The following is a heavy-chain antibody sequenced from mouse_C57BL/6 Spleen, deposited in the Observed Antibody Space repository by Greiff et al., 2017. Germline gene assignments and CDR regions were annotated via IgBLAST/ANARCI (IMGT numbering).Heavy chain of an antibody. CDR3: ARSRGYNGSSFAY. Sequence: EVMLVESGGGLVKPGGSLKLSCAASGFTFSDYGMHWVRQAPEKGLEWVAYISSGSSTIYYADTVKGRFAISRDNAKNTLFLQMTSLSSEDTAMYYCARSRGYNGSSFAYWGQGTLVTVSA. D-gene: IGHD1-1*01. CDR2: ISSGSSTI. V-gene: IGHV5-17*01. CDR1: GFTFSDYG. J-gene: IGHJ3*01.